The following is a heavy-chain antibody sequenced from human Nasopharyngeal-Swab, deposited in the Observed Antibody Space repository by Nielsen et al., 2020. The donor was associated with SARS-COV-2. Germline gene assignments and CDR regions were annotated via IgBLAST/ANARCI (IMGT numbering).Heavy chain of an antibody. CDR1: GFTFSSYA. CDR2: ISYDGSNK. J-gene: IGHJ6*02. Sequence: GGSLRLSCAASGFTFSSYAMSWVRQAPGKGLEWVAVISYDGSNKYYADSVKGRFTISRDNSKNTLYLQMNSLRAEDTAVYYCARDFSEKGYYYYGMDVWGQGTTVTVSS. D-gene: IGHD1-26*01. V-gene: IGHV3-30*04. CDR3: ARDFSEKGYYYYGMDV.